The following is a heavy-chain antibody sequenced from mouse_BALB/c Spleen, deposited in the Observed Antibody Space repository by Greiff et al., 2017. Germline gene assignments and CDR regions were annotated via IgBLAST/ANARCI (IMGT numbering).Heavy chain of an antibody. J-gene: IGHJ2*01. Sequence: EVKLVESGGGLVQPGGSLKLSCAASGFTFSSYGMSWVRQTPDKRLELVATINSNGGSTYYPDSVKGRFTISRDNAKNTLYLQMSSLKSEDTAMYYCARDSYRMYYFDYWGQGTTLTVSS. D-gene: IGHD2-14*01. CDR1: GFTFSSYG. CDR2: INSNGGST. V-gene: IGHV5-6-3*01. CDR3: ARDSYRMYYFDY.